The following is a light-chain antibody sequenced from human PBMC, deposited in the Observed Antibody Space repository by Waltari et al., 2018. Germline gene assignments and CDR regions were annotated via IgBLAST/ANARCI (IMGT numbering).Light chain of an antibody. J-gene: IGKJ3*01. Sequence: EIVMTQSPATLSVSPGERATLPCRASQSVSSNLAWYQQKPGQAPRLLIYGASTRATGIPARFSGSGSGTEFTLTISSLQSEDFAVYYCQQSYSTPFTFGPGTKVDIK. CDR1: QSVSSN. V-gene: IGKV3-15*01. CDR2: GAS. CDR3: QQSYSTPFT.